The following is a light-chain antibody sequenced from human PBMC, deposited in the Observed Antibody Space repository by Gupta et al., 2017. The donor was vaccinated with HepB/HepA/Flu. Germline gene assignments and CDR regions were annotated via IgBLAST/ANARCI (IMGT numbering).Light chain of an antibody. J-gene: IGKJ3*01. CDR3: QQLNTLPLHS. V-gene: IGKV1-9*01. CDR1: QGITNY. Sequence: DIQFTQSPSFLSASVGDRVTITCRASQGITNYLAWYQQKPGKAPNLLIYAASTLQSGVPSRFSGSGSGTEFTLTISSRQPEDFATYYCQQLNTLPLHSFGPGTKVEIK. CDR2: AAS.